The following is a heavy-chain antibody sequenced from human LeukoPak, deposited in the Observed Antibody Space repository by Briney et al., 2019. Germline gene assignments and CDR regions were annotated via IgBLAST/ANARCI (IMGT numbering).Heavy chain of an antibody. CDR2: ISSSNTYI. CDR3: ARVGSYDILTGYLRPLDY. D-gene: IGHD3-9*01. J-gene: IGHJ4*02. CDR1: GFTFSSYS. V-gene: IGHV3-21*01. Sequence: GGSLRLSCAASGFTFSSYSMNWVRQAPGKGLEWVSSISSSNTYINYADSVKGRFTISRDNAKNSLYLQMNSLRAEDTAVYYCARVGSYDILTGYLRPLDYWGQGTLVIVPS.